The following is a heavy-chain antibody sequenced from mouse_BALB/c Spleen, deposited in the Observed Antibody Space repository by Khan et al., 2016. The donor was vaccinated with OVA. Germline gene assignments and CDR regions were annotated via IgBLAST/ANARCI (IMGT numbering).Heavy chain of an antibody. CDR2: IDPENGNT. CDR3: ARSGYDAWFPD. CDR1: GFNIKDYY. D-gene: IGHD3-1*01. V-gene: IGHV14-1*02. Sequence: VTLKESGAELVRPGALVKLSCKASGFNIKDYYMHWVKQRPEQGLEWIGWIDPENGNTIYDPKFQGKVSITADTSSNTAYLQLSSLTSEDTAVXYCARSGYDAWFPDWGQGTLVTVAA. J-gene: IGHJ3*01.